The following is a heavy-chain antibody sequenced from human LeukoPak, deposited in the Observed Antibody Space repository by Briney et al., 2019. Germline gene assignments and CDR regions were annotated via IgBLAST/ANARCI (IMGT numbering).Heavy chain of an antibody. V-gene: IGHV2-70*11. CDR3: ARMSGALGAARGYYYYMDV. J-gene: IGHJ6*03. CDR2: IDWDDDK. Sequence: SGPALVKPTQTLTLTCTFSGFSLSTSGMCVSWIRQPPGKALEWLARIDWDDDKYYSTSLKTRLTISKDTSKNQVVLTMTNMDPVDTATYYCARMSGALGAARGYYYYMDVWGKGTTVTVSS. CDR1: GFSLSTSGMC. D-gene: IGHD6-6*01.